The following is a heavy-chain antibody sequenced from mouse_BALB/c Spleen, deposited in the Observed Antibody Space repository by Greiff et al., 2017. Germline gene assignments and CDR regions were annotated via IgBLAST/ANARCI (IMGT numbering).Heavy chain of an antibody. D-gene: IGHD2-1*01. CDR3: ARGGGNYVLYYYAMDY. Sequence: EVQLVESGGGLVKPGGSLKLSCAASGFTFSDYYMYWVRQTPEKRLEWVATISDGGSYTYYPDSVKGRFTISRDNAKNNLYLQMSSLKSEDTAMYYCARGGGNYVLYYYAMDYWGQGTSVTVSS. J-gene: IGHJ4*01. V-gene: IGHV5-4*02. CDR2: ISDGGSYT. CDR1: GFTFSDYY.